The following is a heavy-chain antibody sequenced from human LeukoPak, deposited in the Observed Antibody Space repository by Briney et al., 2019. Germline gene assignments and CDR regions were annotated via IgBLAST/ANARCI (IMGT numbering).Heavy chain of an antibody. J-gene: IGHJ4*02. D-gene: IGHD4-17*01. Sequence: PSQTLSLTCTVSGGSISSGSYYWSWIRHPARKGLEWIGRIYTSGSTNYNPSLKSRVTISVDTSKNQFSLKLSSVTAADTAVYYCARVYGDSTGVDYWGQGTLVTVSS. CDR2: IYTSGST. CDR1: GGSISSGSYY. V-gene: IGHV4-61*02. CDR3: ARVYGDSTGVDY.